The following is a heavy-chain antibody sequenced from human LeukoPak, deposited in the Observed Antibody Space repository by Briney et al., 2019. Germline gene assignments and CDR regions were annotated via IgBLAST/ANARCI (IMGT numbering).Heavy chain of an antibody. Sequence: GGSLRLSCAASGFTFSSYGMHWVRQAPGKGLEWVAVISYDGSNKYYADSVKDRFTISRDNSKNTLYLQMNSLRAEDTAVYYCAKVPYDSSGPFDYWGQGTLVTVSS. V-gene: IGHV3-30*18. CDR1: GFTFSSYG. CDR2: ISYDGSNK. D-gene: IGHD3-22*01. CDR3: AKVPYDSSGPFDY. J-gene: IGHJ4*02.